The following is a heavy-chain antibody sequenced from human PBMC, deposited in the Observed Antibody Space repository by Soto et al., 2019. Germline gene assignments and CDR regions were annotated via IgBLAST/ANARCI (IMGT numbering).Heavy chain of an antibody. CDR1: GYSFTIYV. CDR3: ARGVITMVRGAYYYYYGMDV. V-gene: IGHV1-3*01. J-gene: IGHJ6*02. D-gene: IGHD3-10*01. Sequence: CEACGYSFTIYVVDCVLKTTGQRLEWMGWINAGNGNTKYSQKFQGRVTITRDTSASTAYMELSSLRSEDTAVYYCARGVITMVRGAYYYYYGMDVWAQGTTVTVSS. CDR2: INAGNGNT.